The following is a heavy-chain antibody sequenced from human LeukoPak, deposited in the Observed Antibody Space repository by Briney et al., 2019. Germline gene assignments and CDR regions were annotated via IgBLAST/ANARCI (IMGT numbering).Heavy chain of an antibody. D-gene: IGHD3-3*01. Sequence: SETLSLTCTVSGGSISSGSYYWSWIRQPAGKGLEWIGRIYTSGSTYYNPSLKSRVTISVDTSKNQFSLKLSSVTAADTAVYYCARTSGYDFWSGYYRSDYWGQGTLVTVSS. J-gene: IGHJ4*02. V-gene: IGHV4-61*02. CDR2: IYTSGST. CDR1: GGSISSGSYY. CDR3: ARTSGYDFWSGYYRSDY.